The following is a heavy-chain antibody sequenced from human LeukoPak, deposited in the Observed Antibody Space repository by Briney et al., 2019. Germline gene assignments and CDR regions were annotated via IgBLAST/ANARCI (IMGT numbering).Heavy chain of an antibody. V-gene: IGHV3-7*01. D-gene: IGHD6-19*01. Sequence: PGGSLRLSCAASGFTFSNFPMTWVRQAPGKGLEWVANIKQDGSEKYYVDSVKGRFTISRDNAKNSLYLQMNSLRAEDTAVYYCARDLHSSGWSKFDYWGQGTLVTVSS. CDR3: ARDLHSSGWSKFDY. J-gene: IGHJ4*02. CDR2: IKQDGSEK. CDR1: GFTFSNFP.